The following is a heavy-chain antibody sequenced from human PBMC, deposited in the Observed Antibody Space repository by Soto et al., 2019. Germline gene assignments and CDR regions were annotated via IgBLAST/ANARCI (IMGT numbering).Heavy chain of an antibody. CDR2: IRSKANSYAT. Sequence: GGSLRLSCAASGFTFSGSAMHWVRQASGKGLEWVGRIRSKANSYATAYAASVKGRFTISRDDSKNTAYLQMNSLKTEDTAVYYCTRHGTLSATTGALNYWGQGTLVTVSS. J-gene: IGHJ4*02. CDR1: GFTFSGSA. D-gene: IGHD1-26*01. CDR3: TRHGTLSATTGALNY. V-gene: IGHV3-73*01.